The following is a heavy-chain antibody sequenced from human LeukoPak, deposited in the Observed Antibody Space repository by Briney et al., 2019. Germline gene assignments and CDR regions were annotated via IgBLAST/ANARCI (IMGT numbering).Heavy chain of an antibody. Sequence: SQTLSLTCTVSGGSIGSGDYYWSWIRQPPGKGLEWIGYIYYSGSTYYNPSLKSRVTISVDTSKNQFSLKLSSVTAADTAVYYCAREPRYCSSTSCYDDAFDIWGQGTMVTVSS. CDR3: AREPRYCSSTSCYDDAFDI. V-gene: IGHV4-30-4*08. CDR2: IYYSGST. CDR1: GGSIGSGDYY. J-gene: IGHJ3*02. D-gene: IGHD2-2*01.